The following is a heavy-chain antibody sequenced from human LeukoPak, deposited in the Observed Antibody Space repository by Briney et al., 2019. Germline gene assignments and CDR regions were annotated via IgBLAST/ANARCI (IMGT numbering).Heavy chain of an antibody. J-gene: IGHJ4*02. CDR3: ARGIAVAGPIDY. CDR1: GGSISSSSYY. CDR2: INHSGST. Sequence: PSETLSLTCTVSGGSISSSSYYWGWIRQPPGKGLEWIGEINHSGSTNYNPSLKSRVTISVDTSKNQFSLKLSSVTAADTAVYYCARGIAVAGPIDYWGQGTLVTVSS. V-gene: IGHV4-39*07. D-gene: IGHD6-19*01.